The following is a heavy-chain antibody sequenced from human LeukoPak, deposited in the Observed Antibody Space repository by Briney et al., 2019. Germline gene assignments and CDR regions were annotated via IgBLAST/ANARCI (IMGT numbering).Heavy chain of an antibody. CDR1: GFTFSSAW. Sequence: GRSLRLSCAASGFTFSSAWMSWVRQAPGKGLEWVANIKDNGSEKSYVDSVRGRFTISRDNAKNSLYLQMYSLTDEDTAVYYCARGQGHYWGQGILVTVSS. V-gene: IGHV3-7*04. J-gene: IGHJ4*02. CDR3: ARGQGHY. CDR2: IKDNGSEK.